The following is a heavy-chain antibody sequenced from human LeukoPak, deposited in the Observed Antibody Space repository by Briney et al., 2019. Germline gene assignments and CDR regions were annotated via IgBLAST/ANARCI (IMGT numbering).Heavy chain of an antibody. CDR1: GGSISNYY. CDR3: AREVAGIQLFDY. Sequence: KASETLSLTCTVSGGSISNYYWSWIRQSPGKGLEWIACIYYSGSTKYNPSLKSRVTISVDTSNNQFSLRLSSVTAADTAVYYCAREVAGIQLFDYWGQGTLVTVSS. V-gene: IGHV4-59*01. J-gene: IGHJ4*02. CDR2: IYYSGST. D-gene: IGHD5-18*01.